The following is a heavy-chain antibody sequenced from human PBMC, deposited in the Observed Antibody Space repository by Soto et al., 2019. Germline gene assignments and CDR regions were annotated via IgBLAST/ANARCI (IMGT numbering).Heavy chain of an antibody. CDR3: ARNPYDFWSGYWNEVPLYYGMDV. V-gene: IGHV3-23*01. CDR2: ISGSGGST. J-gene: IGHJ6*02. Sequence: PGGSLRLSCAASGFTFSSYAMSWVRQAPGKGLEWVSAISGSGGSTYYADSVKGRFTISRDNSKNTLYLQMNSLRAEDTAVYYCARNPYDFWSGYWNEVPLYYGMDVWGQGTTVTVSS. CDR1: GFTFSSYA. D-gene: IGHD3-3*01.